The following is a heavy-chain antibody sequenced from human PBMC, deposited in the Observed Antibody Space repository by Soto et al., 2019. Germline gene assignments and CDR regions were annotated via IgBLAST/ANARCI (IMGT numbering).Heavy chain of an antibody. CDR3: ARDRANWNDPDYYYYYGMDV. J-gene: IGHJ6*02. Sequence: GGSLRLSCAASGFTFSSYAMHWVRQAPGKGLEWVAVISYDGSNKYYADSVKGRFTISRDNSKNTLYLQMNSLRAEDTAVYYCARDRANWNDPDYYYYYGMDVWGQGTTVTVSS. D-gene: IGHD1-1*01. V-gene: IGHV3-30-3*01. CDR2: ISYDGSNK. CDR1: GFTFSSYA.